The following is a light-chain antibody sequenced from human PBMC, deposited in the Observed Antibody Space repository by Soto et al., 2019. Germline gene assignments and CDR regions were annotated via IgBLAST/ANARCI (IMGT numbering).Light chain of an antibody. Sequence: EIVLTQSPATLSLSPGERATLSCRASQRVSSYLAWYQQKPGQAPRLLIYDASNRSTGIPARFSGSGSGTAFTLTISSLEPEDFAVYYCQQRSNWPPTVTFGQGTRLEIK. CDR3: QQRSNWPPTVT. CDR1: QRVSSY. J-gene: IGKJ5*01. V-gene: IGKV3-11*01. CDR2: DAS.